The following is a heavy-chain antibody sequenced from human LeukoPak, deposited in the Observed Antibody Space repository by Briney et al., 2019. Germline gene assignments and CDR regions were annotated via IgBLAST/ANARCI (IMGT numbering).Heavy chain of an antibody. CDR3: ARRLMVYAVDY. J-gene: IGHJ4*02. D-gene: IGHD2-8*01. V-gene: IGHV4-34*01. Sequence: SETLSLTCAVYGGSFSGYYWSWIRQPPGKGLEWIGEINHSGSTNYNPSLKSRVTMSVDTSKNQFSLKLSSVTAADTAVYYCARRLMVYAVDYWGQGTLVTVSS. CDR2: INHSGST. CDR1: GGSFSGYY.